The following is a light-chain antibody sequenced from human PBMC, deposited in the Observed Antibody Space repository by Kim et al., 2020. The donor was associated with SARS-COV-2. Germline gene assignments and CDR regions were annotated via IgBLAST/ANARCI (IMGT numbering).Light chain of an antibody. V-gene: IGLV1-40*01. CDR1: SSNIGAGYD. CDR3: QSYDSSLSGWM. CDR2: GNS. J-gene: IGLJ3*02. Sequence: QSVLTQPPSVSGAPGQRVTISCTGSSSNIGAGYDVHWYQQLPGTAPKLLIYGNSNRPSGVPDRFSGSKSGTSASLAITGLQAEGEADYYCQSYDSSLSGWMFGGGTQLTVL.